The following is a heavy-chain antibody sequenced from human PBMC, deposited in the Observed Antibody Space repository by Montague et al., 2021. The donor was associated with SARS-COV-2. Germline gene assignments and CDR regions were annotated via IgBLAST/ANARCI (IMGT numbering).Heavy chain of an antibody. V-gene: IGHV4-59*01. Sequence: SETLSLTCSVSGGSISGYYWSWIRQPPGKGLEWIGYIYHSGNTKYNPSLKSRVSISVDTSKNQFSLRLSSVTAADTAVYYCAREYRIELWGTNWYFGLWGRGTLVTVSS. CDR3: AREYRIELWGTNWYFGL. CDR1: GGSISGYY. D-gene: IGHD5-18*01. J-gene: IGHJ2*01. CDR2: IYHSGNT.